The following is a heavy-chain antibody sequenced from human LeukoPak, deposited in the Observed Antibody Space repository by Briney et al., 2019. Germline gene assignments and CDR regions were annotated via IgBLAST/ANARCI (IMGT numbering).Heavy chain of an antibody. CDR2: ISSSSSYI. Sequence: PGGSLRLSCAASGFTFSSYSMNWVRQAPGKGLEWVSSISSSSSYIYYADSVKGRFTISRDSAKNSLYLQMNSLRAEDTAVYYCARDSQDIVVVVAATPDGFDIWGQGTMVTVSS. J-gene: IGHJ3*02. D-gene: IGHD2-15*01. CDR3: ARDSQDIVVVVAATPDGFDI. CDR1: GFTFSSYS. V-gene: IGHV3-21*01.